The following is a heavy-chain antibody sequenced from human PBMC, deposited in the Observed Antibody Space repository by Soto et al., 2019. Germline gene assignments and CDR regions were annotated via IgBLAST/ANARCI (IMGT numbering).Heavy chain of an antibody. V-gene: IGHV1-8*01. CDR2: MNPNSGNT. J-gene: IGHJ6*03. D-gene: IGHD2-2*01. CDR1: GYTFTSYD. CDR3: ARRGGGVVPAYYYYMDV. Sequence: ASVKVSCKASGYTFTSYDINWVRQATGQGLEWMGWMNPNSGNTGYAQKFQGRVTMTRNTSISTAYMELSSLRSEDTAVYYCARRGGGVVPAYYYYMDVWGKGTTVTVSS.